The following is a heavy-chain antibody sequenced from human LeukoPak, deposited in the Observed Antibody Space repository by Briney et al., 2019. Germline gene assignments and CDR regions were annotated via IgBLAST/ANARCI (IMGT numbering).Heavy chain of an antibody. V-gene: IGHV4-34*01. J-gene: IGHJ6*03. CDR2: INDSGST. CDR1: GGSFSGYY. D-gene: IGHD3-3*01. CDR3: AGTIFGVVIPDYHYYYMDV. Sequence: PSETLSLTCAVYGGSFSGYYWSWIRQPPGKGLEWIGEINDSGSTNYNPSLKSRVTISVHTSKNQFSLKLSSVTAADTAVYYCAGTIFGVVIPDYHYYYMDVWGKGTTVTVSS.